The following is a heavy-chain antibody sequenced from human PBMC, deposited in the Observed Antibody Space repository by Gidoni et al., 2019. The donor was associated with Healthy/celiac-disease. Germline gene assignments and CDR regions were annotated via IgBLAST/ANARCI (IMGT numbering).Heavy chain of an antibody. D-gene: IGHD3-22*01. CDR3: ARDITMIVVVSRLGGYFQH. CDR2: ISYDGSNK. V-gene: IGHV3-30-3*01. CDR1: GFPFISYA. J-gene: IGHJ1*01. Sequence: QVQVGESGGGVVQPGRSLRLSCAASGFPFISYAMHWVRQAPGKGLEGVAVISYDGSNKYYADSVKGRFTISRDNSKNTLYLQMNSLRAEDTAVYYCARDITMIVVVSRLGGYFQHWGQGTLVTVSS.